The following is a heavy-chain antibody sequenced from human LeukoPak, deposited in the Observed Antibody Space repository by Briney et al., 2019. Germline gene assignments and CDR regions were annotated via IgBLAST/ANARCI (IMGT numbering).Heavy chain of an antibody. Sequence: GGSLRLSCAASGFTFNSYAMSWVRQAPGKGLEGVSAISGSGVSTYYADSVKGRFTISRDNSKNTLYLQMNSLRAEDTAVYYCAKVPYYDSSGYCDYWGQGTLVIVSS. CDR1: GFTFNSYA. J-gene: IGHJ4*02. D-gene: IGHD3-22*01. CDR2: ISGSGVST. CDR3: AKVPYYDSSGYCDY. V-gene: IGHV3-23*01.